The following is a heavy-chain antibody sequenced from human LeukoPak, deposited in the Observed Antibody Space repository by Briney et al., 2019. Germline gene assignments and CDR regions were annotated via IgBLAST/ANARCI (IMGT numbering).Heavy chain of an antibody. CDR1: GVTFSRYW. CDR3: VREPYCSGGSCYTSGFDC. V-gene: IGHV3-74*01. J-gene: IGHJ4*02. Sequence: GGSLRLSCAAAGVTFSRYWMHWVRQAPGKGLVWVSRIKNDGSSTTYADAVKGRFTISRDNAKNTLYLQMNSLRAEDTAVYYCVREPYCSGGSCYTSGFDCWGQGTLVTVSS. CDR2: IKNDGSST. D-gene: IGHD2-15*01.